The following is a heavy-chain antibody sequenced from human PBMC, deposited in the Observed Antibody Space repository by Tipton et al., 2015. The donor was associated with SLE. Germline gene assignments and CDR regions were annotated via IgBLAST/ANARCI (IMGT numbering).Heavy chain of an antibody. V-gene: IGHV4-34*01. CDR3: ARVGSGYYFDY. CDR1: GGSFSGYY. Sequence: TLSLTCAVYGGSFSGYYWSWIRQPPGKGLEWIGEINHSGSTNYNPSLKSRVTISVDTSKNQFSLKLSSVTAADTAVYYCARVGSGYYFDYWGQGTLVTVPS. J-gene: IGHJ4*02. D-gene: IGHD3-22*01. CDR2: INHSGST.